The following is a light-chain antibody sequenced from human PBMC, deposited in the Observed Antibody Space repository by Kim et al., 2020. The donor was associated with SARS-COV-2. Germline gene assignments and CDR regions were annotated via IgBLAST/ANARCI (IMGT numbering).Light chain of an antibody. V-gene: IGLV3-1*01. CDR1: KLGDKY. Sequence: SYELTQPPSVSVSPGQTASITCSGDKLGDKYACWYQQKPGQSPVLVIYQDSKRPSGIPERFSGSNSGNTATLNISGTQAMDEADYYCQAWDSSTHWVFGRENQLTVL. CDR3: QAWDSSTHWV. CDR2: QDS. J-gene: IGLJ3*02.